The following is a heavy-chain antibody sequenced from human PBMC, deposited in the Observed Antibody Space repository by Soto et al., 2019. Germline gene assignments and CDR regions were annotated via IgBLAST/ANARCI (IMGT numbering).Heavy chain of an antibody. CDR3: ARASKSTTPDFDY. D-gene: IGHD1-1*01. CDR1: GYTFTGYH. J-gene: IGHJ4*02. Sequence: ASVKVSCKASGYTFTGYHIHWVRQAPGQGLEWMGWINPNSGVTNYAQKFQGWVAMTRVTSISTAYMELSSLRSDDTAVYYCARASKSTTPDFDYWGQGTPVTVSS. CDR2: INPNSGVT. V-gene: IGHV1-2*04.